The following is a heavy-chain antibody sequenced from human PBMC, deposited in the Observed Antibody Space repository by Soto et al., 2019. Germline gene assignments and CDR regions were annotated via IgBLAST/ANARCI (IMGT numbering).Heavy chain of an antibody. J-gene: IGHJ4*02. Sequence: QVQLQQWGAGLLKPSETLSLTCAVYGGSFSGYYWSWIRQPPGKGLEWIGEINHSGSTNYNPSLKSRVTISVDTSKNQFSLKLSSVTAADTAVYYCVRGRSGWQRKFDYWGQGTLVTVSS. CDR1: GGSFSGYY. V-gene: IGHV4-34*01. D-gene: IGHD6-19*01. CDR3: VRGRSGWQRKFDY. CDR2: INHSGST.